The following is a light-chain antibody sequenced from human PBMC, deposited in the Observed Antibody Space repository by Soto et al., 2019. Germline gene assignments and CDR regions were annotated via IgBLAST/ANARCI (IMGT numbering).Light chain of an antibody. J-gene: IGLJ2*01. V-gene: IGLV2-14*01. Sequence: QSVLTQPASVSGSPGQSITIPCTGTNSDIGGYNYVSWYQQHPGKAPKLMIYEVSNRPSGVSNRFSGSKSGNTASLTISGLQAEDEADYYCSSYTSSSFVVFGGGTKLTVL. CDR3: SSYTSSSFVV. CDR1: NSDIGGYNY. CDR2: EVS.